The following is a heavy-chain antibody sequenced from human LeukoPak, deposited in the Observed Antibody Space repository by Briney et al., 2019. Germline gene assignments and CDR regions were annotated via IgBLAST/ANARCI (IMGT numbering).Heavy chain of an antibody. CDR3: ARDTGRAFDI. CDR2: VKSDASST. CDR1: GFTFSSYG. D-gene: IGHD4-17*01. J-gene: IGHJ3*02. Sequence: PGGSLRLSCAASGFTFSSYGMSWVRQAPGKGLVWVSGVKSDASSTYYADSVKGRFTISRDNAKNTLYLQMNSLRAEDTAVYYCARDTGRAFDIWGQGTMVTVSS. V-gene: IGHV3-74*01.